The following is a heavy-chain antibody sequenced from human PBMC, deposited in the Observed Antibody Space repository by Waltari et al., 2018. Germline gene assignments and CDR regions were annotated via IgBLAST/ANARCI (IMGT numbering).Heavy chain of an antibody. D-gene: IGHD3-10*01. V-gene: IGHV4-31*03. CDR3: ARVTMVRGVMGISWFDP. CDR1: GGSISSGGYY. J-gene: IGHJ5*02. Sequence: QVQLQESGPGLVKPSQTLSLTCTVSGGSISSGGYYRSWIRQHPGKGLEWIGYIYHSGSTYYNPSLKSRVTISVDRSKNQFSLKLSSVTAADTAVYYCARVTMVRGVMGISWFDPWGQGTLVTVSS. CDR2: IYHSGST.